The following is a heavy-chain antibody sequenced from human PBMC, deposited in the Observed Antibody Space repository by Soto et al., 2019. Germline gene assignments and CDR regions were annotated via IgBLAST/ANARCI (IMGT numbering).Heavy chain of an antibody. CDR2: IYYSGST. D-gene: IGHD5-12*01. Sequence: PSETLSLTCTVSGGSISSYYWSWIRQPPGKGLEWIGYIYYSGSTNYNPSLKSRVTISVDTSKNQFSLKLSSVTAADTAVYYCARSMVATSPWIFDYWGQGTLVTVSS. J-gene: IGHJ4*02. V-gene: IGHV4-59*01. CDR1: GGSISSYY. CDR3: ARSMVATSPWIFDY.